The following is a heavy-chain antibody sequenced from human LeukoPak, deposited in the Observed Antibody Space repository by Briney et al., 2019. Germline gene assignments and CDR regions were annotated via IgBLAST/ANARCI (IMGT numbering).Heavy chain of an antibody. Sequence: GASVKVSCKASGYIFTSFDINWVRQAPGQGLECMGWMNPINGHTGYAQKFQGRVTMTGDTATSTAYMELSSLTYEDTAVYYCARPTSRPSNYYHMDVWGKGTTVTVSS. D-gene: IGHD6-13*01. CDR1: GYIFTSFD. V-gene: IGHV1-8*01. CDR2: MNPINGHT. CDR3: ARPTSRPSNYYHMDV. J-gene: IGHJ6*03.